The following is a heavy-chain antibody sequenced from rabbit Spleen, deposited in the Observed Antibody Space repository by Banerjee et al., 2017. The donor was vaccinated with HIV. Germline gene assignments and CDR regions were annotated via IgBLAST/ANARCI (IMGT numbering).Heavy chain of an antibody. CDR1: GFDFSSYG. J-gene: IGHJ4*01. D-gene: IGHD4-1*01. CDR3: VREVAAKFSL. V-gene: IGHV1S47*01. Sequence: QEQVVESGGGLVQPGGSLKLFCKASGFDFSSYGVSWVRQAPGKGLEWIGYIDPVFGITYYANWVNGRFTISSHNAQNTLFLQLNSLTAAHTATYFCVREVAAKFSLWGPGTLVTVS. CDR2: IDPVFGIT.